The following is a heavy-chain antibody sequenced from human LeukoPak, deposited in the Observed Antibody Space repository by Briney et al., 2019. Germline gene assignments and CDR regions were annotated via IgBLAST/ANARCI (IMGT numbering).Heavy chain of an antibody. Sequence: SVKVSCKASGGTFSSYAISWVRQAPGQGPEWMGRIIPILGIANYAQKFQGRVTITADKSASTAYMELSSLRSEDTAVYYCARDTRGRTVAPLSWGQGTLVTVSS. V-gene: IGHV1-69*04. D-gene: IGHD4-23*01. CDR3: ARDTRGRTVAPLS. CDR2: IIPILGIA. J-gene: IGHJ5*02. CDR1: GGTFSSYA.